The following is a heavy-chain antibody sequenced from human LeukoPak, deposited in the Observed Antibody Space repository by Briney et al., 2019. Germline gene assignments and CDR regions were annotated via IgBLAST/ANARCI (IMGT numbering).Heavy chain of an antibody. V-gene: IGHV3-53*01. J-gene: IGHJ4*02. Sequence: PGGSLRLSCAASGYPVIANDMTWVRQAPGKGLEWVSVLYSDGNTKYSDSVQGRFTISRDNSKNTLYLEMNSLSPDDTAVYYSARGVEPLAANTLAYWGQGTLVTVSS. CDR1: GYPVIAND. CDR3: ARGVEPLAANTLAY. CDR2: LYSDGNT. D-gene: IGHD1-14*01.